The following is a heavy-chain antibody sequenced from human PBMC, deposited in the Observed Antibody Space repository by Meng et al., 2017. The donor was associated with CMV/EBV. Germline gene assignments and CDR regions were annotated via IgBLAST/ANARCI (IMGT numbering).Heavy chain of an antibody. J-gene: IGHJ3*02. CDR2: IRYDGSNK. Sequence: GGSLRLSCAASGFTFSSYGMHWVRQAPGKGLEWVAFIRYDGSNKYYADSVKGRFTISRDNSKNTLYLQMNSLRAEDTAVYYCAKERIIWARASVDAFDIWGQGTMVTVS. D-gene: IGHD3-16*01. V-gene: IGHV3-30*02. CDR3: AKERIIWARASVDAFDI. CDR1: GFTFSSYG.